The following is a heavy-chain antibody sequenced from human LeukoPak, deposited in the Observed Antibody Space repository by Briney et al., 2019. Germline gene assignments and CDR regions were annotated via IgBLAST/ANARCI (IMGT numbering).Heavy chain of an antibody. CDR1: GYSFTTYG. V-gene: IGHV1-18*01. J-gene: IGHJ4*02. CDR3: ARALYHTFDY. Sequence: ASVKVSCKASGYSFTTYGISWVRQAPGQGLEWMGSISANNNNTDNVQKLQGRVTMTTDTSTSTAYMELRSLRSDDTAVYYCARALYHTFDYWGQGTLVTVSS. D-gene: IGHD2-2*01. CDR2: ISANNNNT.